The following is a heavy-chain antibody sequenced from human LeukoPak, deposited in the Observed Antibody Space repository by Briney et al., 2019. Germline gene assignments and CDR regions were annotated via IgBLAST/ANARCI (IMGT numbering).Heavy chain of an antibody. CDR3: AREAYASGSFRTDYYYMDV. CDR2: IYYSGST. D-gene: IGHD3-10*01. V-gene: IGHV4-59*01. J-gene: IGHJ6*03. Sequence: SETLSLTCTVSGGTFSSYYWSWIRQPPGKGLEWIGYIYYSGSTKYNPPLKSRGTISVDTSKNQFSLKLSSVAAADTAVYYCAREAYASGSFRTDYYYMDVWGKGTTVTISS. CDR1: GGTFSSYY.